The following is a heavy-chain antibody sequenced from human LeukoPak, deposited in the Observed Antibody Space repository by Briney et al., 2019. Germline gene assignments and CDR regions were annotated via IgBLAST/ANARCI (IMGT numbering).Heavy chain of an antibody. CDR1: GFTFSSYA. Sequence: GGSLRLSCAASGFTFSSYAMKWFRHSSGKGLAWVSAISAGGGNTYYADSVKGRFTISRDNSKNTLYLHINSLRAEDTALYYCAKINRGQVAGHVDFWGQGTLVSVSS. J-gene: IGHJ4*02. D-gene: IGHD6-19*01. CDR2: ISAGGGNT. V-gene: IGHV3-23*01. CDR3: AKINRGQVAGHVDF.